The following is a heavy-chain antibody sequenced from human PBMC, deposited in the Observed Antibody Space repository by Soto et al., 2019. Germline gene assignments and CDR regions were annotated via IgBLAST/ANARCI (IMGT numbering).Heavy chain of an antibody. Sequence: EVQLLESGGGLVQPGGSLRLSCAASGFTFSSYAMSWVRQAPGKGLEWVSAISGTGGSTYYADSVKGRFTISRDNSKNTLYRELNSLSADDTPVYYCAAPQVKVVAARFDDWGQGTLVPVFS. CDR2: ISGTGGST. V-gene: IGHV3-23*01. D-gene: IGHD2-15*01. J-gene: IGHJ4*02. CDR3: AAPQVKVVAARFDD. CDR1: GFTFSSYA.